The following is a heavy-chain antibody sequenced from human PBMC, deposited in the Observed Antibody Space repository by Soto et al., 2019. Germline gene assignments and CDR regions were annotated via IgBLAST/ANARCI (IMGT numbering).Heavy chain of an antibody. V-gene: IGHV3-48*02. CDR2: ISSSSSTI. Sequence: GGSLRLSCAASGFTFSSYSMNWVRQAPGKGLEWVSYISSSSSTIYYADSVKGRFTISRDNAKNSLYLQMNSLRDEDTAVYYCARASLNYYDSSGYWRTTYYFDYWGQGTLVTVSS. CDR1: GFTFSSYS. J-gene: IGHJ4*02. D-gene: IGHD3-22*01. CDR3: ARASLNYYDSSGYWRTTYYFDY.